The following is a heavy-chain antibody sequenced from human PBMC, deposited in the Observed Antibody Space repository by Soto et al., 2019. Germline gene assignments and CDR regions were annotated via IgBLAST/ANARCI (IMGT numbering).Heavy chain of an antibody. CDR2: ISGSGGST. V-gene: IGHV3-23*01. CDR1: GFTLSSYA. J-gene: IGHJ4*02. CDR3: AKDRRDIVATILFDY. D-gene: IGHD5-12*01. Sequence: GGSLRLSCAASGFTLSSYAMSWVRQAPGKGLEWVSAISGSGGSTYYADSVKGRFTISRDNSKNTLYLQMNSLRAEDTAVYYCAKDRRDIVATILFDYWGQGTLVTVSS.